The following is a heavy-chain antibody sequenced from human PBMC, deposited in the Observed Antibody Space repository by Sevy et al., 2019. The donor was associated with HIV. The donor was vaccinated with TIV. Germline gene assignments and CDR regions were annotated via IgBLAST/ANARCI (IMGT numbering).Heavy chain of an antibody. CDR2: IIPIFGTA. D-gene: IGHD3-16*01. CDR3: ARDGGYYGMDV. V-gene: IGHV1-69*13. Sequence: ASVKVSCKASGGTFSSYAISWVRQAPGQGLGWMGGIIPIFGTANYAQKFQGRVTITADESTSTAYMERSSLRSEDTAVYYCARDGGYYGMDVWGQGTTVTVSS. J-gene: IGHJ6*02. CDR1: GGTFSSYA.